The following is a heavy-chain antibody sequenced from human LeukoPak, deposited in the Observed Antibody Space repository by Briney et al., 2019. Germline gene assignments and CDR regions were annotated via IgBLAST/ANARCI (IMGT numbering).Heavy chain of an antibody. Sequence: ASVKVSCKASGYTFTSYYMHWVRQAPGQGLEWMGIINPSGGSTSYAQKFQGRVTMTRDMSTSTDYMELSRLRSDDTAVYYCARSPPRVLRFLEWLHRNYYFDYWGQGTLVTVSS. CDR3: ARSPPRVLRFLEWLHRNYYFDY. D-gene: IGHD3-3*01. CDR1: GYTFTSYY. V-gene: IGHV1-46*01. J-gene: IGHJ4*02. CDR2: INPSGGST.